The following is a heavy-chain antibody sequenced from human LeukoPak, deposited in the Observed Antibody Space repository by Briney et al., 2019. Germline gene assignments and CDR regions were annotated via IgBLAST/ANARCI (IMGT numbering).Heavy chain of an antibody. CDR1: GFTFSSYA. V-gene: IGHV3-23*01. Sequence: GGSLRLSCAASGFTFSSYAMSWVRQAPGKGLEWVSAISGSGGGTYYADSVKGRFTISRDNAKNSLFLQMNSLRVEDTAVYYCARDKDYGFTYWGQGTLVTVSS. D-gene: IGHD4-17*01. J-gene: IGHJ4*02. CDR3: ARDKDYGFTY. CDR2: ISGSGGGT.